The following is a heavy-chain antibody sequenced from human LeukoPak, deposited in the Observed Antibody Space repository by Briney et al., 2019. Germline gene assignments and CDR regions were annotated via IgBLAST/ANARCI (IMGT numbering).Heavy chain of an antibody. CDR1: VGTLSSYA. CDR2: IIPIFGTA. D-gene: IGHD3-10*01. CDR3: ARDQRGSMVRGVIGYYYGMDV. Sequence: ASVKVSCKASVGTLSSYAISWVRQAPGQGLEWMGGIIPIFGTANYAQKFQGRVTITADKSTSTAYMELSSLRSEDTAVYYCARDQRGSMVRGVIGYYYGMDVWGKGTTVTVSS. J-gene: IGHJ6*04. V-gene: IGHV1-69*06.